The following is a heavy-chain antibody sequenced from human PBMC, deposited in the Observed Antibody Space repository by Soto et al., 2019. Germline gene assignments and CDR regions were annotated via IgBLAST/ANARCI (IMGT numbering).Heavy chain of an antibody. J-gene: IGHJ5*02. D-gene: IGHD2-2*01. Sequence: GGSLRLSCAASGFTFSSYAMSWVRQAPGKGLEWVSAISGSGGSTYYADSVKGRFTISRDNSKNTLYLQMNSLRAEDTAVCYCANDIVVVPAAPGPNWFDPWGQGTLVTVSS. CDR3: ANDIVVVPAAPGPNWFDP. CDR1: GFTFSSYA. V-gene: IGHV3-23*01. CDR2: ISGSGGST.